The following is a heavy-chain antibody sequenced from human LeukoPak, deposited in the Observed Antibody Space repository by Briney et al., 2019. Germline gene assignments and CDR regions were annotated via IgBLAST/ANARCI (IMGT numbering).Heavy chain of an antibody. J-gene: IGHJ4*02. D-gene: IGHD2-2*01. CDR3: AKSGPYCSSTSCNYFDY. Sequence: GGSLRLSCAASGFSFSSYGMHWVRQAPGKGLEWVTFIRYDGSDKFYADSVKGRFTTSRDNSKNALFLQMNSLRAEDTAVYYCAKSGPYCSSTSCNYFDYWGQGTLVTVSS. CDR1: GFSFSSYG. CDR2: IRYDGSDK. V-gene: IGHV3-30*02.